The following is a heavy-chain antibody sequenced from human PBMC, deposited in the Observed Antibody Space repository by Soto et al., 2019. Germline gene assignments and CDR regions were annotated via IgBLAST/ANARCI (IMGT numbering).Heavy chain of an antibody. Sequence: GGSLRLSCAASGFTFSSYAMSWVRQAPGKGLEWVSAISGSGGSTYYADSVKGRFTISRDNSKNTLYLQMNSLRAEDTAVYYCAKESFYGSGSPSSYYYGMDVWGQGTTVTVSS. CDR3: AKESFYGSGSPSSYYYGMDV. CDR2: ISGSGGST. D-gene: IGHD3-10*01. CDR1: GFTFSSYA. V-gene: IGHV3-23*01. J-gene: IGHJ6*02.